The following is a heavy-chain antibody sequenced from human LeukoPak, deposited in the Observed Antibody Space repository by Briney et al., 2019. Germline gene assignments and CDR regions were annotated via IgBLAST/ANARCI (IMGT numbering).Heavy chain of an antibody. CDR1: GFTFSRYS. V-gene: IGHV3-21*01. D-gene: IGHD4-17*01. CDR2: ISSSSIYI. J-gene: IGHJ4*02. Sequence: PGGSLRLSCAASGFTFSRYSMNWVRQAPGKGLEWVSSISSSSIYIYYADSVKGRFTISRDNAKNSLYLQMNSLRAEDTAVYYCARDRRRGDGDYNFDYWGQGTLVTVSS. CDR3: ARDRRRGDGDYNFDY.